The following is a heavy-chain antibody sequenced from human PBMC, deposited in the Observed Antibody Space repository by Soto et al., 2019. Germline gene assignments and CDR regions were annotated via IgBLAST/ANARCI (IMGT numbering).Heavy chain of an antibody. CDR2: ISAYNGNT. J-gene: IGHJ6*02. Sequence: QVQLVQSGAAVKKPGASVKVSCKASGYTFTGYGLSWVRQAPGQGLEWMGWISAYNGNTNYAQKLQGRVTMTTDTSTSTAYMELRSLRSDDTAVYYCASYHLNSYYYGMDVWGQGTTVTVSS. CDR3: ASYHLNSYYYGMDV. CDR1: GYTFTGYG. V-gene: IGHV1-18*01.